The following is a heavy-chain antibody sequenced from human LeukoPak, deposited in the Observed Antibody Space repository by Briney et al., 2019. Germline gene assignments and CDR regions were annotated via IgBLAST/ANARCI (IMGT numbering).Heavy chain of an antibody. D-gene: IGHD5-18*01. CDR3: AKYPVAYNYGYGFDS. CDR2: ISDSGGST. V-gene: IGHV3-23*01. Sequence: PGGSLRLSCAASGFTFSTYGMSWVRQAPGKGLEWVSGISDSGGSTTYADSVKGRFTISRDNSKKTVYLQMNSLRVEDTAVYYCAKYPVAYNYGYGFDSWGQGTLVTVSS. CDR1: GFTFSTYG. J-gene: IGHJ4*02.